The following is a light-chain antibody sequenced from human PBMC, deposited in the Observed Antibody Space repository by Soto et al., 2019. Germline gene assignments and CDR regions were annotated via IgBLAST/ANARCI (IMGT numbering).Light chain of an antibody. J-gene: IGKJ1*01. CDR1: QSVLHSSNNKDY. Sequence: DIVMTQSPDSLAVSLGERATINCKSSQSVLHSSNNKDYLAWYQQKPGQPPKLLIDWASTRESGVPDRFSGSGSGTEFTLTITSLQAEDVAVYYCQQYYTTPQSFGQGTKVEIK. CDR2: WAS. V-gene: IGKV4-1*01. CDR3: QQYYTTPQS.